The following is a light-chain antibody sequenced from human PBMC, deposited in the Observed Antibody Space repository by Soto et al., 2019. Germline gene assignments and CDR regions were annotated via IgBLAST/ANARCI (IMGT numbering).Light chain of an antibody. V-gene: IGKV1-8*01. CDR1: QGISSY. CDR2: AAS. Sequence: AIRMTQSPSSLSASTGDRVTITCRASQGISSYLAWYQQKPGKAPKLLIYAASTLQSGVPSRFSGSGSGTDFTLTISCLQSEDFATYYCQQYYRYTLTFGGGTK. CDR3: QQYYRYTLT. J-gene: IGKJ4*01.